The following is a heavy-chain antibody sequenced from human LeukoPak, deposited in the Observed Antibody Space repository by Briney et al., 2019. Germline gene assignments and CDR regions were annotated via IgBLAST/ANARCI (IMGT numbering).Heavy chain of an antibody. J-gene: IGHJ3*02. CDR1: GYTFTGYY. CDR2: INPNSGGT. V-gene: IGHV1-2*02. CDR3: ARDDSLSSSWTRSRFDAFDI. D-gene: IGHD6-13*01. Sequence: ASVKVSCKASGYTFTGYYMHWVRQAPGQGLEWMGWINPNSGGTNYAQKFQGRVTMTRDTSISTAYMELSRLRSDDTAVYYCARDDSLSSSWTRSRFDAFDIWGQGTMVTVSS.